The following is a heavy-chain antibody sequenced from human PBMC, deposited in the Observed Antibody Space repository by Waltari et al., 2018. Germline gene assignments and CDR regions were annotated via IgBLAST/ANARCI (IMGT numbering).Heavy chain of an antibody. D-gene: IGHD1-26*01. V-gene: IGHV3-23*01. CDR1: GFTFSSYA. Sequence: EVQLLESGGGLVQPGGSLRLSCAASGFTFSSYAMNWVRQAPGKGLGWFSVITGSGGNTYYADSVKGRFTISRDNSQNTLYLQMNSLRAEDTALYYCAKRGSSGSADLAWGQGTLVTVSS. CDR3: AKRGSSGSADLA. J-gene: IGHJ5*02. CDR2: ITGSGGNT.